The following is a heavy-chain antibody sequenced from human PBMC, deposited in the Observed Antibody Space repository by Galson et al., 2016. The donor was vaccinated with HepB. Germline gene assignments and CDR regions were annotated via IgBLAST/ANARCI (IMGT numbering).Heavy chain of an antibody. D-gene: IGHD3-22*01. CDR2: ITTGDAPI. CDR1: GFTFANFE. Sequence: SLRLSCAASGFTFANFEMNWVRQAPGKGLEWISYITTGDAPISYADSVKGRFTISRDNANNSLHLQMTSLRAEDTGVYYCARTSYSDSNAAFDYWGQGALVTVSS. J-gene: IGHJ4*02. CDR3: ARTSYSDSNAAFDY. V-gene: IGHV3-48*03.